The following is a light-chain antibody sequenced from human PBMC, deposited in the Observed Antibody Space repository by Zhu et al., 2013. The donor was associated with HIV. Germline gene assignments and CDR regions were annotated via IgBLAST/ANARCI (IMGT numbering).Light chain of an antibody. CDR2: GAS. V-gene: IGKV3-20*01. CDR3: QQYVGSPVT. Sequence: EIVLTQSPGTLSLSPGERATVSCRASQSISSTYLAWYQQKPGQAPRLLIYGASSRATGIPDRFSGSGSGTDFTLTISRLEPEDFAVYYCQQYVGSPVTFGQGTRLEIK. J-gene: IGKJ5*01. CDR1: QSISSTY.